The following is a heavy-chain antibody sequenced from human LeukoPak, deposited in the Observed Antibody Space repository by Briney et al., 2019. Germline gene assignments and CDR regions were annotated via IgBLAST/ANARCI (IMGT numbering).Heavy chain of an antibody. J-gene: IGHJ4*02. D-gene: IGHD2-15*01. CDR1: GFTFSNYA. CDR2: ISSSSSYI. Sequence: PGGSLRLSCAASGFTFSNYAMNWVRQAPGKGLEWVSSISSSSSYIYYADSVKGRFTISRDNAKNSLYLQMNSLRAEDTAVYYCARAPDIVVVVAATTCDYWGQGTLVTVSS. V-gene: IGHV3-21*01. CDR3: ARAPDIVVVVAATTCDY.